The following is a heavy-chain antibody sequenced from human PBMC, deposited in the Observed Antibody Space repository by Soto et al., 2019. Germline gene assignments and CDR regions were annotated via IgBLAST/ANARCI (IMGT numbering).Heavy chain of an antibody. CDR3: TKAGDDFWSESGYLYYFDH. CDR1: GGSISNGNYY. Sequence: SETLSLTCTVSGGSISNGNYYWTWIRQLPGKGLEWIGNIYYTGSTSYNPSLKSRVTISIDTSKNQFSLKLRSVVAADTAVYYCTKAGDDFWSESGYLYYFDHWGQGTRVTVSS. CDR2: IYYTGST. V-gene: IGHV4-31*03. J-gene: IGHJ4*02. D-gene: IGHD3-3*01.